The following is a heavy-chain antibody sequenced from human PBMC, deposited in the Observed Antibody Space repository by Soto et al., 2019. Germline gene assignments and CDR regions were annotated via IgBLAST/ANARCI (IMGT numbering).Heavy chain of an antibody. J-gene: IGHJ4*02. Sequence: GSLRLSCAASGFTFGDYWMHWVRQPPGKGPEWVSRMTGDGRTTQYADSVKGRFTASRDNAKSTLYLQMNSLRAEDTAVYYCATAEVDYWGPGTLVTVSS. CDR2: MTGDGRTT. V-gene: IGHV3-74*03. CDR3: ATAEVDY. CDR1: GFTFGDYW.